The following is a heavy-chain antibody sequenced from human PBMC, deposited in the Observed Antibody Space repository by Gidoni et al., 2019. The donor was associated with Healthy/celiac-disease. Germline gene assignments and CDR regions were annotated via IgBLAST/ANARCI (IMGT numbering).Heavy chain of an antibody. D-gene: IGHD3-3*01. CDR1: GYSFTSYW. J-gene: IGHJ6*02. Sequence: EVQLVQSGAEVKKPGESLRISCKGSGYSFTSYWISWVRQMPGKGLEWMGRIDPSDSYTNYSPSFQGHVTISADKSISTAYLQWSSLKASDTAMYYCARRKLTIFGVQGYYYGMDVWGQGTTVTVSS. CDR3: ARRKLTIFGVQGYYYGMDV. CDR2: IDPSDSYT. V-gene: IGHV5-10-1*03.